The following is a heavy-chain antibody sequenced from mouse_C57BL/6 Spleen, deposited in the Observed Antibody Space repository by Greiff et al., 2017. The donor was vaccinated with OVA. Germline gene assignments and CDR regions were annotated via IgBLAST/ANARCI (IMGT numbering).Heavy chain of an antibody. V-gene: IGHV5-17*01. CDR2: ISSGSSTI. CDR1: GFTFSDYG. D-gene: IGHD1-1*01. CDR3: ARYYGSSPFAY. Sequence: EVQLKESGGGLVKPGGSLKLSCAASGFTFSDYGMHWVRQAPEKGLEWVAYISSGSSTIYYADTVKGRFTISRDNAKNTLFLQMTSLRSEDTAMYYCARYYGSSPFAYWGQGTLVTVSA. J-gene: IGHJ3*01.